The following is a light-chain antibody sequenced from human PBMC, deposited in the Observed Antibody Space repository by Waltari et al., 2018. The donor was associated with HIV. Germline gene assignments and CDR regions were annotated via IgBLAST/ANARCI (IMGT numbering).Light chain of an antibody. CDR1: QDNEFN. V-gene: IGKV1-6*01. Sequence: QMTQSPTCLSACVSDSITISCRASQDNEFNVNWYQLRPGRAPKLLIAAASKLQSGVPARFIGSGFGTHSTLTINRVRADELAMYFCLQTYNLPYTFGQGTK. J-gene: IGKJ2*01. CDR3: LQTYNLPYT. CDR2: AAS.